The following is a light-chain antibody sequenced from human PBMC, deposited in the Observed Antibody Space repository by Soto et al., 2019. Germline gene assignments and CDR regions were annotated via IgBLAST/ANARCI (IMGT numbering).Light chain of an antibody. J-gene: IGKJ2*01. V-gene: IGKV1-39*01. Sequence: DIQMTQSPSSLSASVGDRVTITCRASQTITTYLNWYQHKPGKAPKLLIYAAISLPSGVPSRLSGSGSGTDFTLNISSLQTEDFATYYCQQTYSTPHTFGQGTKVEIK. CDR1: QTITTY. CDR2: AAI. CDR3: QQTYSTPHT.